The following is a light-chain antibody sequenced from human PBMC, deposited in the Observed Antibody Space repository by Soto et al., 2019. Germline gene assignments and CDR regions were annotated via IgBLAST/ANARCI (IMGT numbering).Light chain of an antibody. Sequence: QSVLTQPPSASGSPGQSVTISCTGTSLDVGGYEYVSWYQQHPGKAPKLIIYEVLKRPSGVPDRFSGSKSANTASLTVSGLQAEDEADYYCISFAGSHYVFGTGTKVTVL. J-gene: IGLJ1*01. CDR1: SLDVGGYEY. CDR3: ISFAGSHYV. CDR2: EVL. V-gene: IGLV2-8*01.